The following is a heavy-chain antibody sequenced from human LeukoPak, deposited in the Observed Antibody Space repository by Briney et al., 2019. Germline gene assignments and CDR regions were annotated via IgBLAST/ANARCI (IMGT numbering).Heavy chain of an antibody. CDR2: ISYDGSNK. CDR1: GFTFSSYA. Sequence: PGGSLRLSCSASGFTFSSYAMHWVRQAPGKGLEWVAVISYDGSNKYYADSVKGRFTISRDNSKNTLYLQMNSLRAEDTAVYYCARVLQHGPTEFDYWGQGTLVTVSS. V-gene: IGHV3-30-3*01. CDR3: ARVLQHGPTEFDY. J-gene: IGHJ4*02. D-gene: IGHD4-11*01.